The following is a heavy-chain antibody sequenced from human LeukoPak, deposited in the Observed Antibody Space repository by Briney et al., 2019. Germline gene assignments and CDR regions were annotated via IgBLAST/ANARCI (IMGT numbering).Heavy chain of an antibody. D-gene: IGHD6-13*01. J-gene: IGHJ6*03. CDR1: GFTFSSSS. CDR3: AKDATAAVGTVYMDV. V-gene: IGHV3-21*01. Sequence: GGSLRLSCAASGFTFSSSSMNWVRQAPGKGLEWVSSISTSSIYIYYADSMKGRFTISRDNAKNSLYLQMNSLRAEDTAVYYCAKDATAAVGTVYMDVWGKGTTVTISS. CDR2: ISTSSIYI.